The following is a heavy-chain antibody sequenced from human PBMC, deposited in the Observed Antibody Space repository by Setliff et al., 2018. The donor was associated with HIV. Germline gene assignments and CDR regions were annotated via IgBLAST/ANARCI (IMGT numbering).Heavy chain of an antibody. Sequence: SETLSLTCALYGGSFSDYYWSWIRQPPGMGLEWIGEVNRGRRTNYNSSLKSRVTISIDTSKNQFSLNLSSVTAADTAVYYCARDGRYSFGYNWFDPWGQGTLVTVSS. V-gene: IGHV4-34*01. J-gene: IGHJ5*02. CDR1: GGSFSDYY. CDR3: ARDGRYSFGYNWFDP. D-gene: IGHD5-18*01. CDR2: VNRGRRT.